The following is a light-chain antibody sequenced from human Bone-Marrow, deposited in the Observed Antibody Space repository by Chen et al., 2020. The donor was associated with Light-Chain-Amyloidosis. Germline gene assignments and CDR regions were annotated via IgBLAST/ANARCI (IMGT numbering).Light chain of an antibody. V-gene: IGLV3-21*02. J-gene: IGLJ3*02. Sequence: SYVLTQPSSVSVAPGQTATIACGGTNIGSTSVHWYQQTPGQAPLLVVYDDSDRPSGIPARLSGSNYGKTATLTSSRVEAGDEADYYWQVWDRSSDRPVFGGGTKLTVL. CDR2: DDS. CDR3: QVWDRSSDRPV. CDR1: NIGSTS.